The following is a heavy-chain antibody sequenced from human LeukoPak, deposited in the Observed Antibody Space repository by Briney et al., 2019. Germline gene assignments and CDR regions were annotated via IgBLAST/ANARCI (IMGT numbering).Heavy chain of an antibody. CDR3: ARDKSSGWYGEGVDY. V-gene: IGHV4-61*02. J-gene: IGHJ4*02. CDR1: GGSISSGSYY. Sequence: SQTLSLTCTVSGGSISSGSYYWSWIRQPAGKGLEWIGRIYTSGSTNYNPSLKSRVTISVDTPKNQFSLKLSSVTAADTAVYYCARDKSSGWYGEGVDYWGQGTLVTVSS. CDR2: IYTSGST. D-gene: IGHD6-19*01.